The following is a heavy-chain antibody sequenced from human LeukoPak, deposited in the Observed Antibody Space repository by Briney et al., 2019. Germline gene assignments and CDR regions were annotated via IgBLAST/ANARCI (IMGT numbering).Heavy chain of an antibody. J-gene: IGHJ3*02. D-gene: IGHD3-16*01. CDR2: ISYDGSNK. CDR3: AREVFQSGYVSEAFDI. Sequence: QPGRSLRLSCAASGFTFSSYAMHWVRQAPGKGLEWVAVISYDGSNKYYADSVKSRFTISRDNSKNTLYLQMNSLRAEDTAVYYCAREVFQSGYVSEAFDIWGQGTMVTVSS. CDR1: GFTFSSYA. V-gene: IGHV3-30-3*01.